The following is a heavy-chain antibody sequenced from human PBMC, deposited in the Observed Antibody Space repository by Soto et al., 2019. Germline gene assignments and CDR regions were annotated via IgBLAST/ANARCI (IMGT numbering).Heavy chain of an antibody. CDR2: INHSGST. Sequence: LSLTCAVYGGSFSGYYWSWIRQPPGKGLEWIGEINHSGSTNYNPSLKSRVTISVDTSKNQFSLKLSSVTAADTAVYYCARGGGFGFNWFDTWGQGTLVTVSS. V-gene: IGHV4-34*01. J-gene: IGHJ5*02. CDR3: ARGGGFGFNWFDT. D-gene: IGHD3-10*01. CDR1: GGSFSGYY.